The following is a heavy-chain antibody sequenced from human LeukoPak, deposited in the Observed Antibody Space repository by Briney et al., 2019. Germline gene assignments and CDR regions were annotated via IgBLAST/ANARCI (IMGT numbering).Heavy chain of an antibody. CDR2: ITSSSSYI. CDR1: GFTFNTYN. D-gene: IGHD4-17*01. V-gene: IGHV3-21*01. CDR3: ARLVGDYGDSDDY. Sequence: KTGGSLRLSCVASGFTFNTYNMNWVRQAPGKGLEWVSSITSSSSYIYYADSVKGRFTISRDNAKNSLYLQMNSLRAEDTAVYYCARLVGDYGDSDDYWGQGTLVTVSS. J-gene: IGHJ4*02.